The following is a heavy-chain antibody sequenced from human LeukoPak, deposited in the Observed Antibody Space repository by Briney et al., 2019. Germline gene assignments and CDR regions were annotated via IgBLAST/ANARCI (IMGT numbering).Heavy chain of an antibody. Sequence: SETLSLTCTDSGGSFSNNNYRWGWIRQPPGKELEWIGHIYNSGKTFYNPSLKSRVTISVDTSKNRFSLNLSAVIAADTAVYYCARGGRGVIDAFDIWGQGTMVTASS. CDR3: ARGGRGVIDAFDI. V-gene: IGHV4-39*07. D-gene: IGHD3-3*01. CDR2: IYNSGKT. CDR1: GGSFSNNNYR. J-gene: IGHJ3*02.